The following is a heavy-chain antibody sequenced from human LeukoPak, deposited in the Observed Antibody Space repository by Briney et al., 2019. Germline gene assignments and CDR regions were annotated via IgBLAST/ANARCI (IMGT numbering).Heavy chain of an antibody. V-gene: IGHV3-48*04. D-gene: IGHD2-21*01. CDR2: ISSSSSTI. Sequence: GGSLRLSCAASGFTFSSYSMNWVRQAPGKGLEWVSYISSSSSTIYYADSVKGRFTISRDNAKNTLYLQMNSLRAEDAAVYYCARDLYGDCLDYWGQGTLVTVSS. J-gene: IGHJ4*02. CDR3: ARDLYGDCLDY. CDR1: GFTFSSYS.